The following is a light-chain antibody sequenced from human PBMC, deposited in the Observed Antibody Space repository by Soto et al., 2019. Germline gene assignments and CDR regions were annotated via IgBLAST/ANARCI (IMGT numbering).Light chain of an antibody. CDR2: WAS. CDR1: QRVLFSSNNKNY. J-gene: IGKJ1*01. CDR3: QQYYITPWT. Sequence: DIVMTQSPDSLAVSLGERATINCESSQRVLFSSNNKNYLAWYQQRPGQPPKLLIYWASTRESGVPDRFSGSGSGTEFTLTISSLQAEDVAIYYCQQYYITPWTFGQGTKVEIK. V-gene: IGKV4-1*01.